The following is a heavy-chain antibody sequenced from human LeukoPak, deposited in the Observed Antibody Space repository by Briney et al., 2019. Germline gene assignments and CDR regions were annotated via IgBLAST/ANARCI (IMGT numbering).Heavy chain of an antibody. V-gene: IGHV1-2*02. Sequence: ASVKVTCKASGYSFTGYYRHWVRQAPGQGLEWMGWINPNSGGTNYAQKFHGRVTLTRDTSISTAYMELSRLRSDDTALYYCARGGGDTTGFYHYYMDVWGKGTTVTVSS. D-gene: IGHD4-11*01. J-gene: IGHJ6*03. CDR2: INPNSGGT. CDR1: GYSFTGYY. CDR3: ARGGGDTTGFYHYYMDV.